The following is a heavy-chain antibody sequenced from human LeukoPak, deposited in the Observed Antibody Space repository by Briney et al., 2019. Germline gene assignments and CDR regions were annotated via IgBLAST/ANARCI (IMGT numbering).Heavy chain of an antibody. J-gene: IGHJ3*02. CDR2: IWVDGNDK. Sequence: PGGSLRLSCAASGFTFSSSGMHWVRQAPGKGLEWVAVIWVDGNDKYFADSAKGRYTISRDNSKNTLYLQTNSLRAEDTAVYYCARGSSADGDFDAFDIWGQGTMVTVSS. D-gene: IGHD4-17*01. CDR1: GFTFSSSG. V-gene: IGHV3-33*01. CDR3: ARGSSADGDFDAFDI.